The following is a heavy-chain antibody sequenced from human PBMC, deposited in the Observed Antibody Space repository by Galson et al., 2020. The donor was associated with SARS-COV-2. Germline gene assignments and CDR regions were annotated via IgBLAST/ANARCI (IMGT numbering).Heavy chain of an antibody. Sequence: SETLSLTCTVSGGSISSYYWSWIRQPPGKGLEWIGYIYYSGSTNYNPSLKSRVTISVDTSKNQFSLKLSSVTAADTAVYYCARLSQQLVPIPPYYYYYGMDVWGQGTTVTVSS. V-gene: IGHV4-59*01. D-gene: IGHD6-13*01. CDR1: GGSISSYY. J-gene: IGHJ6*02. CDR3: ARLSQQLVPIPPYYYYYGMDV. CDR2: IYYSGST.